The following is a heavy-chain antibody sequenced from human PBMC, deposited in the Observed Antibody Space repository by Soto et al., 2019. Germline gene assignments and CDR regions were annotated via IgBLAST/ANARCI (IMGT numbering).Heavy chain of an antibody. Sequence: QVQLVQSGAEVKKPGSSVKVSCKASGGTFSSYAISWVRQAPGQGLEWMGGIIPIFGTANYAQKFQGRVTITADESTSTAYMELSSLRSEDTAVYYCAREGRITIFGVVITNFDYWGQGTLVTVSS. CDR2: IIPIFGTA. CDR1: GGTFSSYA. J-gene: IGHJ4*02. V-gene: IGHV1-69*12. D-gene: IGHD3-3*01. CDR3: AREGRITIFGVVITNFDY.